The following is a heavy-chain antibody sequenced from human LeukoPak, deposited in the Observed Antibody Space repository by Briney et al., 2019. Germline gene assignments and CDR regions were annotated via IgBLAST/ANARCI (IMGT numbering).Heavy chain of an antibody. V-gene: IGHV3-33*08. CDR3: ARDDRDGYNYDWFDP. CDR2: IWYDGSNK. CDR1: GFTFSSYA. J-gene: IGHJ5*02. D-gene: IGHD5-24*01. Sequence: GGSLRLSCAASGFTFSSYAMHWVRQAPGKGLEWVAVIWYDGSNKYYADSVKGRFTISRDNSKNTLYLQMNSLRAEDTAVYYCARDDRDGYNYDWFDPWGQGTLVTVSS.